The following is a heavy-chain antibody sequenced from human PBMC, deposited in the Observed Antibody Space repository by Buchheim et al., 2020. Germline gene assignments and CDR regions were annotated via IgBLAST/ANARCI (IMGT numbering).Heavy chain of an antibody. V-gene: IGHV3-7*03. CDR2: IKQDGSEK. CDR1: GFTFSSYW. CDR3: ARDPYSSSWSAEYFQH. D-gene: IGHD6-13*01. Sequence: EVQLVESGGGLVQPGGSLRLSCAASGFTFSSYWMSWVRQAPGKGLEWVANIKQDGSEKYYVDSVKGRFTISRDKAKNSLYLQMNSLRAEDTAVYYCARDPYSSSWSAEYFQHWGQGTL. J-gene: IGHJ1*01.